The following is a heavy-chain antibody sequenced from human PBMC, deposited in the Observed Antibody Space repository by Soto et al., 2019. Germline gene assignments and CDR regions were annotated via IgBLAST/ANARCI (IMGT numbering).Heavy chain of an antibody. V-gene: IGHV3-30-3*01. CDR2: ISYDGSDK. Sequence: LGESLRLSCAASGFTFSSYAMHWVRQAPGKGLEWVALISYDGSDKDYADSVKGRFTTSRDNSRNTLFLQMNSLRAEDTAVYYCAKEGADWNNLFASWGQGTLVTVSS. CDR1: GFTFSSYA. D-gene: IGHD1-1*01. CDR3: AKEGADWNNLFAS. J-gene: IGHJ5*02.